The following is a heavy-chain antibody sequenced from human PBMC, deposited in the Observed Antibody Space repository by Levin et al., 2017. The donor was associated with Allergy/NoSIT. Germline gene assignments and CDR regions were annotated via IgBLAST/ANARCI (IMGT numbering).Heavy chain of an antibody. D-gene: IGHD5-18*01. CDR2: INSRSSTT. CDR1: GFTFSKYN. J-gene: IGHJ4*02. CDR3: ARDWSIGYTHGSLDY. Sequence: GGSLRLSCAASGFTFSKYNMNWVRQAPGKGLEWVSYINSRSSTTYDADSVKGRFTISRDNAKNSLYLQMNSLREEDTAVYYCARDWSIGYTHGSLDYWGQGTLVTVSS. V-gene: IGHV3-48*02.